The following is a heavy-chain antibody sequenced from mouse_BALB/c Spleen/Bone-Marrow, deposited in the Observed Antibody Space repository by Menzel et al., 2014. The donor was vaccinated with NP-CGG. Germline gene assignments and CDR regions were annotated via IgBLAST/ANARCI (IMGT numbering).Heavy chain of an antibody. Sequence: DVMLVESGGGLVQPGGSLKLSCAASGFTFSSYTLSWVRQTPEKRLEWVAYISHGGISAYYADTVKGRFTISRDNAKNTLYLQKSSLKSEDTAIYHCARRELGGWFFDVWGAGTTVTVSS. CDR2: ISHGGISA. J-gene: IGHJ1*01. CDR3: ARRELGGWFFDV. V-gene: IGHV5-12-2*01. CDR1: GFTFSSYT. D-gene: IGHD4-1*01.